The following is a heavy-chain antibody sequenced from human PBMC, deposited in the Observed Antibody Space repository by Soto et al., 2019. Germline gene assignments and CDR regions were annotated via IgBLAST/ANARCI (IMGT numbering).Heavy chain of an antibody. CDR1: GGSVSSGSYY. J-gene: IGHJ4*02. Sequence: PSETLSLTCTVSGGSVSSGSYYWSWIRQPPGKGLEWIGYIYYSGSTNYNPSLKSRVTISVDTSKNQFSLKLSSVTAADTAVYYCARAPTTVVTPFDYWGEGTLLNV. D-gene: IGHD4-17*01. CDR3: ARAPTTVVTPFDY. CDR2: IYYSGST. V-gene: IGHV4-61*01.